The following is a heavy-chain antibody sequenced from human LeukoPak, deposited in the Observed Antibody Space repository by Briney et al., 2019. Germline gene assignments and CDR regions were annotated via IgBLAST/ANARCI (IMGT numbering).Heavy chain of an antibody. CDR2: ISSSSTI. V-gene: IGHV3-48*01. CDR3: ASDRVVVAAATDY. Sequence: GGSLRLSCAASGFTFSSYSMNWVRQAPGKGLEWVSYISSSSTIYYADSVKGRFTISRDNAKNSLYLQMNSLRAEDTAVYYCASDRVVVAAATDYWGQGTLVTVSS. CDR1: GFTFSSYS. J-gene: IGHJ4*02. D-gene: IGHD2-15*01.